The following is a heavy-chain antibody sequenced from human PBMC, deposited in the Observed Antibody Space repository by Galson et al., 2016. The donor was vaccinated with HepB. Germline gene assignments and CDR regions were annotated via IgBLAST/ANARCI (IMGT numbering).Heavy chain of an antibody. D-gene: IGHD3-10*01. CDR1: GFTFNNYA. J-gene: IGHJ3*02. CDR3: TKAEVRGVIIFAFDI. CDR2: ISGSGTSK. Sequence: SLRLSCAGSGFTFNNYAMNWVRQAPGKGLEWVSVISGSGTSKYYADSVRGRFTISRDNSKNTLYLQMNSLRAEDTAVYYCTKAEVRGVIIFAFDIWGQGTMVTVSS. V-gene: IGHV3-23*01.